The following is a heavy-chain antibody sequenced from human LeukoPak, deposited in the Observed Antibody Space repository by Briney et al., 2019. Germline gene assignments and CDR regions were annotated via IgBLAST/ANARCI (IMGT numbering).Heavy chain of an antibody. D-gene: IGHD2-21*02. J-gene: IGHJ5*02. CDR1: GGSISSGGYY. CDR2: IYYSGST. CDR3: ARVVTGGDNWFDP. Sequence: PSETLSLTCTVSGGSISSGGYYWSWIRQHPGKGLEWIGYIYYSGSTYYNPSLKSRVTISVDTSKNQFSLKLSSVTAADTAVYYCARVVTGGDNWFDPWGQGTLSPSPQ. V-gene: IGHV4-31*03.